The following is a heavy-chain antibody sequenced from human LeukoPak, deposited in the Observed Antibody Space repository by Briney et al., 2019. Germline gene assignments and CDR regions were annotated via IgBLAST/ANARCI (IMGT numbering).Heavy chain of an antibody. CDR1: GGTFSSYA. CDR3: ARDRYDSSGYRDAFDT. V-gene: IGHV1-69*13. D-gene: IGHD3-22*01. CDR2: IIPIFGTA. Sequence: SVKVSCKASGGTFSSYAISWVRQAPGQGLEWMGGIIPIFGTANYAQKFQGRVTITADESTSTAYMELSSLRSEDTAVYYCARDRYDSSGYRDAFDTWGQGTMVTVSS. J-gene: IGHJ3*02.